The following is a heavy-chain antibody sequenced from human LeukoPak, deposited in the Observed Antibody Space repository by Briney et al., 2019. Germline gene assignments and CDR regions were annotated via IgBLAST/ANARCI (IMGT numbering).Heavy chain of an antibody. D-gene: IGHD1-1*01. CDR3: ARRCFSGNCNG. J-gene: IGHJ4*02. Sequence: GDSLKISCQASGYSFTTYWIGWVRQMPGKGLEWMAIIYPGDSDTRYSPSFRGQVTISADKAINTAYLQWSSLKSSDSAIYYCARRCFSGNCNGWGQGTLVSVSS. CDR1: GYSFTTYW. CDR2: IYPGDSDT. V-gene: IGHV5-51*01.